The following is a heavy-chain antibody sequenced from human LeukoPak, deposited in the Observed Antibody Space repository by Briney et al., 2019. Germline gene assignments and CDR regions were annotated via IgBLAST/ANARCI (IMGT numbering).Heavy chain of an antibody. D-gene: IGHD3/OR15-3a*01. CDR1: GGSISSGDYY. CDR3: ARGDGNDFKWFDP. Sequence: SETLSLTCTVSGGSISSGDYYWSWIRQPPGKGLEWIGYIYYRGSTNFNPSLRSRVSMSLDTSKNQFSLKLSSVTAADTAVYYCARGDGNDFKWFDPWGQGTLVTVSS. CDR2: IYYRGST. J-gene: IGHJ5*02. V-gene: IGHV4-61*08.